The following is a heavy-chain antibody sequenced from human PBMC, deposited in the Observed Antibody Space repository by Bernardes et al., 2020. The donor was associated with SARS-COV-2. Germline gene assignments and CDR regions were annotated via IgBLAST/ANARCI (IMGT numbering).Heavy chain of an antibody. V-gene: IGHV3-74*01. J-gene: IGHJ4*02. CDR2: INSDGSST. Sequence: SCAASGFTFSSYWMHWVRQAPGKGLVWVSRINSDGSSTSYADSVKGRFTISRDNAKNTLYLQMNSLRAEDTAVYYCARVIRSSPNVDYWGQGTLVTVSS. CDR3: ARVIRSSPNVDY. CDR1: GFTFSSYW. D-gene: IGHD6-6*01.